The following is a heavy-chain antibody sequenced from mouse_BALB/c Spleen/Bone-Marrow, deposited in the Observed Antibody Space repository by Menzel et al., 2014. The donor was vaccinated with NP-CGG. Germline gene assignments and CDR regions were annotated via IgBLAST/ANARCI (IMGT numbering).Heavy chain of an antibody. V-gene: IGHV14-3*02. D-gene: IGHD1-1*01. CDR3: ARGYGSSYGTGYFDV. Sequence: ESGAELVKPGASVKLSCTASGFNIKDTYMHWVKQRPEQGLEWIGRIDPANGNTKYDPKFQGKATITADTSSNTAYLQLSSLTSEDTAVYYCARGYGSSYGTGYFDVWGAGTTVTVSS. J-gene: IGHJ1*01. CDR2: IDPANGNT. CDR1: GFNIKDTY.